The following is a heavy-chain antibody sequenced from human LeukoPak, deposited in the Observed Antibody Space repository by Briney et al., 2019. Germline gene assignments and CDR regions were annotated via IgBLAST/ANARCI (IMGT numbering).Heavy chain of an antibody. CDR1: GFTFSNFW. CDR3: ARDCRLNCARQPGFDS. V-gene: IGHV3-7*01. CDR2: IKQDETEK. D-gene: IGHD1-1*01. J-gene: IGHJ5*01. Sequence: GGSLRLSCTASGFTFSNFWMGWVRQAPGKGLEWVANIKQDETEKFYLGSVKGRFTISRDNAKNSLYLQMNSLRDEDTAVYYCARDCRLNCARQPGFDSWGQGTLVTVSS.